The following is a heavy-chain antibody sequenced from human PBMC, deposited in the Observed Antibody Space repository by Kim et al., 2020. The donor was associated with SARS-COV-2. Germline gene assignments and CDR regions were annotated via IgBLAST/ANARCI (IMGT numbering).Heavy chain of an antibody. J-gene: IGHJ4*02. CDR1: GFLFKFFG. Sequence: GGSLRLSCETSGFLFKFFGMHWVRQAPGKGLEWVAGVRQDGTTKFYANSVKGRCHISRDNSRNMLFLELDALRAEDTAVYFCARSHQSGNYYRAIDYWGQGTLVSVSS. CDR2: VRQDGTTK. V-gene: IGHV3-33*08. D-gene: IGHD1-26*01. CDR3: ARSHQSGNYYRAIDY.